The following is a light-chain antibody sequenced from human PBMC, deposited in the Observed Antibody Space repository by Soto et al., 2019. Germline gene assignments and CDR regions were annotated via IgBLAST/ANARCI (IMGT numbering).Light chain of an antibody. CDR2: GAS. CDR1: QSVSSSY. Sequence: EIVLTQSPGTLSLSPGERATLSCRASQSVSSSYLAWYQQRPGQAPRLLIYGASGRATGIPGRFSGSGSGTDFTLAISRLEPEDFAVYYCQQYDTSPYTFGQGTKLEIK. CDR3: QQYDTSPYT. V-gene: IGKV3-20*01. J-gene: IGKJ2*01.